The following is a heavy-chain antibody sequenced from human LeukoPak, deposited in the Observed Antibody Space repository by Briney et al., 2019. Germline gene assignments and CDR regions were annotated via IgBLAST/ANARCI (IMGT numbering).Heavy chain of an antibody. CDR3: ARAGGYDSSGYNYYYYYMDV. Sequence: SETLSLTCTVSGGSISSYYWSWIRQPPGKGLEWIGYIYYSGSTNYNPSLKSRVTISVDTSKNQFSLKLSSVTAADTAVYYCARAGGYDSSGYNYYYYYMDVWGKGTTVTVSS. CDR2: IYYSGST. J-gene: IGHJ6*03. V-gene: IGHV4-59*01. D-gene: IGHD3-22*01. CDR1: GGSISSYY.